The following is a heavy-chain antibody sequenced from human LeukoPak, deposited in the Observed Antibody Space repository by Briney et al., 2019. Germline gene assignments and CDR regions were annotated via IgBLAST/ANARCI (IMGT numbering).Heavy chain of an antibody. V-gene: IGHV3-11*01. CDR1: GFTFSDYY. CDR2: ISSSGSTI. Sequence: GGSLRLSCAASGFTFSDYYMGWIRQAPGKGLEWVSYISSSGSTIYYADSVKGRFTISRDNAKNSLYLQMNSLRAEDTAVYYCAGGVATTNYYYYGMDVWGQGTTVTVSS. CDR3: AGGVATTNYYYYGMDV. D-gene: IGHD5-12*01. J-gene: IGHJ6*02.